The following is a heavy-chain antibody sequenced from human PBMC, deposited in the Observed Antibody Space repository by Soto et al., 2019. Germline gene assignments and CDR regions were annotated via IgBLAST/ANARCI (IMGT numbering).Heavy chain of an antibody. CDR1: GGTFSSYA. D-gene: IGHD3-3*01. CDR2: IIPIFGTA. CDR3: ARGPFVERERFLEWAPSEVAKWFDP. J-gene: IGHJ5*02. Sequence: ASVKVSCKASGGTFSSYAISWVRQAPGQGLGWMGGIIPIFGTANYAQKFQGRVTITADESTSTAYMELSSLRSEDTAVYYCARGPFVERERFLEWAPSEVAKWFDPWGQGTLVTVSS. V-gene: IGHV1-69*13.